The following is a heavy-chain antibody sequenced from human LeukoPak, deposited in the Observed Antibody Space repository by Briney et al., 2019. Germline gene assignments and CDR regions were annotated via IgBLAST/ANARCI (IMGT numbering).Heavy chain of an antibody. CDR2: INPNSGGT. CDR1: GYTFTGYY. CDR3: ARGLRFLEWSKFDP. J-gene: IGHJ5*02. Sequence: ASVKVSCKASGYTFTGYYMHWVRQAPGRGLEWMGRINPNSGGTNYAQKFQGRVTMTRDTSISTAYMELSRLRSDDTAVYYCARGLRFLEWSKFDPWGQGTLVTVSS. D-gene: IGHD3-3*01. V-gene: IGHV1-2*06.